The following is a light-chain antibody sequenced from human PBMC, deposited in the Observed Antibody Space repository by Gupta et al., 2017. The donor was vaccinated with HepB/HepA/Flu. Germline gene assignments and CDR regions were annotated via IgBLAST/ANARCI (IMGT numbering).Light chain of an antibody. CDR1: QSVSSSY. J-gene: IGKJ1*01. CDR3: QQYGRSPPWT. Sequence: EIALTQSPGTLSLSPGERATLSCRASQSVSSSYLAWYQQKPGQAPRLLVYGASSRATGIPDRFSGSGSGTDFTLIISRLEPDDFAVYYCQQYGRSPPWTFGQGTKVEI. V-gene: IGKV3-20*01. CDR2: GAS.